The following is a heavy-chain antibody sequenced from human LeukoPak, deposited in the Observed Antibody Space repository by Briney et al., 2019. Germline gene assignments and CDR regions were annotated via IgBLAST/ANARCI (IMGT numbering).Heavy chain of an antibody. CDR2: INHSGST. CDR1: GGSFSGYY. D-gene: IGHD5-12*01. Sequence: SETLSLTXAVYGGSFSGYYWSWIRQPPGKGLEWIGEINHSGSTNYNPSLKSRVTISVDTSKNQFSLKLSSVTAADTAVYYCARSREWLRFFDYWGQGTLVTVSS. CDR3: ARSREWLRFFDY. V-gene: IGHV4-34*01. J-gene: IGHJ4*02.